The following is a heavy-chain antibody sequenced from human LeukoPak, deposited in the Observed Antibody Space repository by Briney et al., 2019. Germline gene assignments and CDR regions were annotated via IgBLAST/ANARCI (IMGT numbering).Heavy chain of an antibody. CDR2: IYYSGST. Sequence: PSETLSLTCTVSGGSISSYYWSWIRQPPGKGLEWIGYIYYSGSTNYNPSLKSRVTISVDTSKNQFSLKLSSVTAAETAVYYCAAGVAVAGTGYWGQGTLVTVSS. J-gene: IGHJ4*02. CDR1: GGSISSYY. D-gene: IGHD6-19*01. V-gene: IGHV4-59*01. CDR3: AAGVAVAGTGY.